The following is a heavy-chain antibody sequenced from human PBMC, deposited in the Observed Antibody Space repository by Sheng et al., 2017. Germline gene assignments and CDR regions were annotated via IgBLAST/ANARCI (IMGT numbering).Heavy chain of an antibody. CDR1: GGSLSNSNYF. J-gene: IGHJ3*02. CDR3: ASPAAGAFDI. CDR2: IYYSGST. V-gene: IGHV4-39*07. Sequence: QVQLQESGTGLVKPSETLSLTCTVSGGSLSNSNYFWGWIRQPPGKGLEWIGSIYYSGSTSYNPSLKSRVTISVDTSKNQFSLRLNSVTAADTAMYYCASPAAGAFDIWGQGTMVIVSS. D-gene: IGHD6-25*01.